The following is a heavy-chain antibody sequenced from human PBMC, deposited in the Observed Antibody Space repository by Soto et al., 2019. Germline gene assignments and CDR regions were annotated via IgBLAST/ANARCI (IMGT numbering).Heavy chain of an antibody. V-gene: IGHV1-8*01. D-gene: IGHD4-4*01. CDR2: MNPNSGNP. CDR1: GYTFTSYD. Sequence: QVQLVQSGAEVKKPGASVKVSCKASGYTFTSYDINWVRQATGQGLEWMGWMNPNSGNPGYAQKFQGRVTMTRNTSISTAYMELSSLRSEDTAVYYCAIGPDSNYVSDWFDPWGQGTLVTVSS. J-gene: IGHJ5*02. CDR3: AIGPDSNYVSDWFDP.